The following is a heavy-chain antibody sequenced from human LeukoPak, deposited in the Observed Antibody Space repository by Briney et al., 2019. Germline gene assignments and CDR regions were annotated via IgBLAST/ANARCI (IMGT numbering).Heavy chain of an antibody. J-gene: IGHJ4*02. Sequence: PSETLSLTCAVYGGSFSGYYWSWIRQPPGKGLEWIGEINHSGSTNYNPSLKSRVTTSVDTSKNQFSLELSSVTAADTTVYYCAASRYDYGDYVPLFYWGQGTLVTVSS. D-gene: IGHD4-17*01. CDR1: GGSFSGYY. CDR3: AASRYDYGDYVPLFY. V-gene: IGHV4-34*01. CDR2: INHSGST.